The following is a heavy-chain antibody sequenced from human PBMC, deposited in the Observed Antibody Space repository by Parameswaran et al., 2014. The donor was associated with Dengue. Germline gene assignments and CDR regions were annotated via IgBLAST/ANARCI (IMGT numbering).Heavy chain of an antibody. CDR2: ISSSSSYI. CDR3: ARGELLWFGELGNTLNWFDP. Sequence: WIRQPPGKGLEWVSSISSSSSYIYYADSVKGRFTISRDNAKNSLYLQMNSLRAEDTAVYYCARGELLWFGELGNTLNWFDPWGQGTLVTVSS. J-gene: IGHJ5*02. D-gene: IGHD3-10*01. V-gene: IGHV3-21*01.